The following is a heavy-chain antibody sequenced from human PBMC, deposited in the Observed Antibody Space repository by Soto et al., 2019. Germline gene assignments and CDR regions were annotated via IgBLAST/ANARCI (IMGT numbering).Heavy chain of an antibody. CDR2: ITDNGGST. Sequence: GGSLRLSCAASGFTFNIYSMNWVRQAPGKGLEWVSTITDNGGSTYYADSVKGRFTISRDNSRNTLFLQMNSLRAEDTAVYYCARDYYKYYDSSGYYRSPAYWGQGTLVTVSS. CDR1: GFTFNIYS. CDR3: ARDYYKYYDSSGYYRSPAY. D-gene: IGHD3-22*01. J-gene: IGHJ4*02. V-gene: IGHV3-23*01.